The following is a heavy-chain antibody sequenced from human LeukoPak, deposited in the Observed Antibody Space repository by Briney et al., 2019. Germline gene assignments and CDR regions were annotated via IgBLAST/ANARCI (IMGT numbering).Heavy chain of an antibody. J-gene: IGHJ3*02. Sequence: SQTLSLTCTVSGGSISSGVYYWNWIRQHPGKGLAWIGYIYYSGSAYYNLSLKSRVTISVDTSKNQFSLKLSSVTAADTAVYYCARSGNVDGAFDIWGQGTMVTVSS. CDR1: GGSISSGVYY. D-gene: IGHD3-10*01. CDR2: IYYSGSA. CDR3: ARSGNVDGAFDI. V-gene: IGHV4-31*03.